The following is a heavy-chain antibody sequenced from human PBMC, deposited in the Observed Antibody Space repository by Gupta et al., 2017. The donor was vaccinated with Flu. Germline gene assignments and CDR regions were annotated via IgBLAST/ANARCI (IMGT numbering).Heavy chain of an antibody. CDR3: VANGGVTFDH. J-gene: IGHJ4*02. D-gene: IGHD3-16*01. CDR1: GFSLSNGGVG. V-gene: IGHV2-5*02. Sequence: QITLKESGPTLVKPTQTLTLACTVSGFSLSNGGVGVGWMRQPPGEALEWLALLHGDDDKNYSPSLESRLTIPKDLCKGQVVLMMTNMDPVDTATCYCVANGGVTFDHWGQGILVIDSS. CDR2: LHGDDDK.